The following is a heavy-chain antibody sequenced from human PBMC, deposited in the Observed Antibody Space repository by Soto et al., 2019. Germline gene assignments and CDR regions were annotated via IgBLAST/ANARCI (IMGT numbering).Heavy chain of an antibody. D-gene: IGHD4-4*01. CDR2: IKPISDTT. CDR1: GDTFGRFT. J-gene: IGHJ5*02. CDR3: ARDPSTVNKLIGVWFDP. Sequence: AVKVSCKASGDTFGRFTINWVRQAPGQGLEWMGGIKPISDTTTYAQRFQGRVTFTADASTSTVYMELSSLRSEDTAMYYCARDPSTVNKLIGVWFDPWGQGTLVTVSS. V-gene: IGHV1-69*13.